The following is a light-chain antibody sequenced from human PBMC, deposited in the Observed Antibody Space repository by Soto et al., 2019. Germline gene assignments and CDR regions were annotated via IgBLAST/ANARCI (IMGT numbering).Light chain of an antibody. V-gene: IGKV1-39*01. CDR1: QRITRD. CDR3: QQSYGTLGTWT. Sequence: DIQMTQSPSSLSASVGDRVTVSCRASQRITRDLNWYQQKPGKAPRLLIYGASRLQSGVPSRFSASGSGTDFTLTISSLEPEDFATYYCQQSYGTLGTWTFGQGTKVDIK. J-gene: IGKJ1*01. CDR2: GAS.